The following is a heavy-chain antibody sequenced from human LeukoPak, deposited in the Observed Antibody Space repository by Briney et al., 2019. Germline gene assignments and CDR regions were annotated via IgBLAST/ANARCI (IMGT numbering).Heavy chain of an antibody. J-gene: IGHJ4*02. CDR2: ISSNGGST. Sequence: GGSLRLSCAASGFTFSSYAMHWVRQAPGKGLEYASAISSNGGSTYYANSVKGRFTISRDNSKNTLYLQMGSLRAEGMAVYYCARVKWELLYDYWGQGTLVTVSS. V-gene: IGHV3-64*01. D-gene: IGHD1-26*01. CDR3: ARVKWELLYDY. CDR1: GFTFSSYA.